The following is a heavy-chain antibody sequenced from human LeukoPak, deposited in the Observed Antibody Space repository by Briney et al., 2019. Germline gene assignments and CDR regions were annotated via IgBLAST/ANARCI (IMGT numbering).Heavy chain of an antibody. Sequence: ASVKVSCKVSGYTLTELSMHWVRRAPGKGLEWMGGFDPEDGETIYAQKFQGRVTMTEDTSTDTAYMELSSLRSEDTAMYYCARGGIPITIFGVVPYFDYWGQGTPVTVSS. CDR1: GYTLTELS. CDR3: ARGGIPITIFGVVPYFDY. V-gene: IGHV1-24*01. J-gene: IGHJ4*02. D-gene: IGHD3-3*01. CDR2: FDPEDGET.